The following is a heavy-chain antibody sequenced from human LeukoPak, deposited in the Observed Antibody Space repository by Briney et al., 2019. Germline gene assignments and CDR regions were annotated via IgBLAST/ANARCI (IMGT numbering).Heavy chain of an antibody. CDR1: GFTFSSYW. Sequence: QTGGSLRLSCAASGFTFSSYWMHWVRQAPGKGLVWVSRINSDGSSTSYADSVKGRFTISRDNAKNSLFLQMNSLRAEDTAVYYCAGEGYGDYDGDYWGQGTLVTVSS. CDR2: INSDGSST. V-gene: IGHV3-74*01. CDR3: AGEGYGDYDGDY. D-gene: IGHD4-17*01. J-gene: IGHJ4*02.